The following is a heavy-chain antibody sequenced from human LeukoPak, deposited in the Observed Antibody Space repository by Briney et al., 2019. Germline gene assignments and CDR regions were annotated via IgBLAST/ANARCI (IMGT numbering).Heavy chain of an antibody. J-gene: IGHJ4*02. CDR3: ARGRFGYYDFWSGYYPSYFDY. Sequence: ASAKVSCKASGYTFTSYDINWVRQATGQGLEWMGWMNPNSGNTGYAQKFQGRVTMTRNTSISTAYMELSSLRSEDTAVYYCARGRFGYYDFWSGYYPSYFDYWGQGTLVTVSS. CDR1: GYTFTSYD. V-gene: IGHV1-8*01. CDR2: MNPNSGNT. D-gene: IGHD3-3*01.